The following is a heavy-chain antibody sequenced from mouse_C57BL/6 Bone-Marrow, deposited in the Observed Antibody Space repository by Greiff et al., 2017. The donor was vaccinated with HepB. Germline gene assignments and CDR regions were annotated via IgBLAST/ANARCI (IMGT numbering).Heavy chain of an antibody. D-gene: IGHD1-1*01. V-gene: IGHV5-6*02. CDR2: ISSGGSYT. J-gene: IGHJ1*03. CDR1: GFTFSSYG. Sequence: DVMLVESGGDLVKPGGSLKLSCAASGFTFSSYGMSWVRQTPDKRLEWVATISSGGSYTYYPDSVKGRFTISRDNAKNTLYLQMSSLKSEDTAMYYCARQYNYGSSVWYFDVWGTGTTVTVSS. CDR3: ARQYNYGSSVWYFDV.